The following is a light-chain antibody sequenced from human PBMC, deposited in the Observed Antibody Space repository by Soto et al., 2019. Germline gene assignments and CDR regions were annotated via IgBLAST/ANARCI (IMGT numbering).Light chain of an antibody. J-gene: IGKJ1*01. V-gene: IGKV3-11*01. Sequence: EIVLTQSPASLSLSPGERATLSCRASQSVDSYLVWYQQKPGQAPRLLIFGASNRATGIPARFSGSGSATDFTLSITRLEPEDSAVYFCQQYETSLGLPFGQGTQVDIK. CDR2: GAS. CDR1: QSVDSY. CDR3: QQYETSLGLP.